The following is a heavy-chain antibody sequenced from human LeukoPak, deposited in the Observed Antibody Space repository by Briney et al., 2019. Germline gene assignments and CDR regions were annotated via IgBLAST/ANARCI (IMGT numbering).Heavy chain of an antibody. CDR3: AKDGGGYYPSYYYYMDV. CDR2: ISGSGGST. V-gene: IGHV3-23*01. CDR1: GFSFSSYA. J-gene: IGHJ6*03. D-gene: IGHD3-22*01. Sequence: GGSLRLSCAASGFSFSSYAMSWVRQAPGKGLEWVSAISGSGGSTYYADSVKGRFTISRDNSKNTLYLQMNSLRAEDTAVYYCAKDGGGYYPSYYYYMDVWGKGTTVTISS.